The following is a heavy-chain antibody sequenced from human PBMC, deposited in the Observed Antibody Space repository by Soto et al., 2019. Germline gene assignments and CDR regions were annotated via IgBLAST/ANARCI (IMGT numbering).Heavy chain of an antibody. V-gene: IGHV3-23*01. J-gene: IGHJ6*02. Sequence: DVQLLESGGGVVQPGGSLRLSCSASGFVFRNLTMNWVRQAPGKGREYFAIISFNGGVIFDADSVRGRFTISRDNAKNILYLDMTNLRPEDSGVYYCAKIMIQGVLVDALDVWGRGTTVTVS. CDR1: GFVFRNLT. CDR2: ISFNGGVI. CDR3: AKIMIQGVLVDALDV. D-gene: IGHD3-10*01.